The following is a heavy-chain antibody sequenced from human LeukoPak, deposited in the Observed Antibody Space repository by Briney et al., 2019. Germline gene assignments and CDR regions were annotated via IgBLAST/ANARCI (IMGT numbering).Heavy chain of an antibody. CDR2: IHYSGST. CDR3: ASRSSIWSGYQDTLYYFDS. J-gene: IGHJ4*02. V-gene: IGHV4-59*01. D-gene: IGHD3-3*01. CDR1: GDSISSYY. Sequence: SETLSLTCTVSGDSISSYYRSWIRQPPGKGLEWIAYIHYSGSTNYNPSLKSRVTISVDTSKNQFSLKLSSVTAADTAVYYCASRSSIWSGYQDTLYYFDSWGQGTLVTVSS.